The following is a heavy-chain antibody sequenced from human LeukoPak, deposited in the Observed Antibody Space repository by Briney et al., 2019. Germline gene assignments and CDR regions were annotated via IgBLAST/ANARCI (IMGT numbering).Heavy chain of an antibody. V-gene: IGHV4-39*01. CDR1: GRSISSSSYY. CDR2: IYYSGST. J-gene: IGHJ4*02. D-gene: IGHD2-2*01. CDR3: ARRGQYCSSTSCYPFDH. Sequence: PSETLSLTCTVCGRSISSSSYYWGWTRQPRGKGLEWFGSIYYSGSTYYNPSLKSRVTISVDTSKNQFSLKLSSVTAADTAVYYCARRGQYCSSTSCYPFDHWGQGTLVTVSS.